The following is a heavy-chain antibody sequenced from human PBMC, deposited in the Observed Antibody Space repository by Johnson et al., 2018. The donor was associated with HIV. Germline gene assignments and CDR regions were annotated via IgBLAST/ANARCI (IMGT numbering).Heavy chain of an antibody. CDR2: ISYDGSNK. CDR1: GITFSRYG. CDR3: ASADAFDI. V-gene: IGHV3-30*03. J-gene: IGHJ3*02. Sequence: QVQLVESGGGVVQPGRSLRLSCAAFGITFSRYGMHWVRQAPGMGLEWVIVISYDGSNKYYTDSVKGRFTFSSDNSKNTLYLQMNSLKTEDTAVYYCASADAFDIWGQGTMVTVSS.